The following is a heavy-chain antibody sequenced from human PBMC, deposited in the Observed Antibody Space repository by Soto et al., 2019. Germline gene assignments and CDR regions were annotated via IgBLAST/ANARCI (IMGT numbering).Heavy chain of an antibody. CDR3: ARDGKYYGMDV. Sequence: SETLSLTCTVSGGSISSGGYYWSWIRHHPGKGLEWIGYIYYSGSTYYNPSLKSRVTISVDTSKNQFSLKLSSVTAADTAVYYCARDGKYYGMDVWGQGTTVTVSS. J-gene: IGHJ6*02. CDR2: IYYSGST. CDR1: GGSISSGGYY. V-gene: IGHV4-31*03. D-gene: IGHD1-26*01.